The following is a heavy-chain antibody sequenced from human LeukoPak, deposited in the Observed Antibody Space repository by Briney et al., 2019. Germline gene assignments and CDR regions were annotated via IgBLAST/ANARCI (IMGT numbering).Heavy chain of an antibody. V-gene: IGHV1-2*02. CDR3: ARDGSGSNDHDY. CDR2: INPNSGGT. J-gene: IGHJ4*02. CDR1: GYTFTGYY. Sequence: ASVKVSCKASGYTFTGYYMHWVRQAPGQGLEWMGWINPNSGGTNYAQKFQGRVTMTRDTSISSAYMEMGRMRSDDTAVYYCARDGSGSNDHDYWGQGTLVTVSS. D-gene: IGHD3-10*01.